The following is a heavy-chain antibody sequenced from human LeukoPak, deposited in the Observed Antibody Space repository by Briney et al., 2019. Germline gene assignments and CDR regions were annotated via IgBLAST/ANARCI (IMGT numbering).Heavy chain of an antibody. CDR1: GGSVSSTTYY. V-gene: IGHV4-39*01. J-gene: IGHJ4*02. D-gene: IGHD3-10*01. Sequence: PSETLSLTCTVSGGSVSSTTYYWSWIRQPPGKGLEWIASINYSESTYYNPSLKSRVTISVDTSENQFSLKLSSVTAADTAVYYCARYVVYGSGKYYFDYWGQGTLVTVSS. CDR3: ARYVVYGSGKYYFDY. CDR2: INYSEST.